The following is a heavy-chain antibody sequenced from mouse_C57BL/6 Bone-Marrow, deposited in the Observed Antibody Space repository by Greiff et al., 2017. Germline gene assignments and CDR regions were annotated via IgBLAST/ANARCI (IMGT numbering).Heavy chain of an antibody. CDR1: GYTFTSYW. CDR2: IHPNSGST. Sequence: ASVKLSCKASGYTFTSYWMHWVKQRPGQGLEWIGMIHPNSGSTNYNEKFKSKATLTVDKSSSTAYMQLSSLTSEDSAVYYCAREELAYWGQGTLVTVSA. CDR3: AREELAY. V-gene: IGHV1-64*01. J-gene: IGHJ3*01.